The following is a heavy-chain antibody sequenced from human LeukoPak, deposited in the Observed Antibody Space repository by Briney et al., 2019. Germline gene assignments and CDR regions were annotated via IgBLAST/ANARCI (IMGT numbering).Heavy chain of an antibody. CDR3: ARAHPYYDFWSGYNWFDP. J-gene: IGHJ5*02. D-gene: IGHD3-3*01. Sequence: SETLSLTCTVSGGSISSGDYYWSWIRQPTGKGLEWIGYIYYSGSTYYNPSLKSRVTISVDTSKNQFSLKLSSVTAADTAVYYCARAHPYYDFWSGYNWFDPWGQGTLVTVSS. V-gene: IGHV4-30-4*01. CDR1: GGSISSGDYY. CDR2: IYYSGST.